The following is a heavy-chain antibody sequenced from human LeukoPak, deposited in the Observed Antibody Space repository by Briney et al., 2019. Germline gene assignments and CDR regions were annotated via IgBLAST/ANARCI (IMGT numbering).Heavy chain of an antibody. CDR1: GGSISNGSYY. Sequence: SETLSLTCTVSGGSISNGSYYRSWIRQPAGKGLEWIGRIYTSGSTNYNPSLKSRVTISVDTSKNQFSLKLSSVTAADTAVYYCARELRYDNSDSGAFWGQGTVVTVSS. CDR3: ARELRYDNSDSGAF. J-gene: IGHJ3*01. V-gene: IGHV4-61*02. D-gene: IGHD3-22*01. CDR2: IYTSGST.